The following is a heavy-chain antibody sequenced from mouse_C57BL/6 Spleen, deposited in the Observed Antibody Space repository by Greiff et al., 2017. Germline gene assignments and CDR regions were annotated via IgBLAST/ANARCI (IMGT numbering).Heavy chain of an antibody. CDR3: ARTYYGSSYGEDYAMDY. D-gene: IGHD1-1*01. V-gene: IGHV1-18*01. J-gene: IGHJ4*01. Sequence: EVQLQQSGPELVKPGASVKIPCKASGYTFTDYNMDWVKQSHGKSLEWIGDINPNNGGTIYNQKFKGKATLTVDKSSNTAYMELRSLTSEDTAVYYCARTYYGSSYGEDYAMDYWGQGTSVTVSS. CDR1: GYTFTDYN. CDR2: INPNNGGT.